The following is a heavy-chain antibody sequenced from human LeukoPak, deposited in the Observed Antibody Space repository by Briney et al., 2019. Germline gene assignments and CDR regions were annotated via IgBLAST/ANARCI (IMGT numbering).Heavy chain of an antibody. CDR2: INTNTGNP. Sequence: ASVKVSCKASGYTFTSYAMNWVRQAPGQGLEWMGWINTNTGNPTYAQGFTGRFVFSLDTSVSTAYLQISSLKAEDTAVYYCARTGIAAAGTIMDYYGTDVWGQGTTVTVSS. J-gene: IGHJ6*02. CDR1: GYTFTSYA. D-gene: IGHD6-13*01. V-gene: IGHV7-4-1*02. CDR3: ARTGIAAAGTIMDYYGTDV.